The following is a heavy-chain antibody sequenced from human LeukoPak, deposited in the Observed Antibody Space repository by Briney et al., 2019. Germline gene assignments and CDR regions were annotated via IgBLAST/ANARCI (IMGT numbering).Heavy chain of an antibody. CDR2: IYTSGST. CDR1: GGSISSGSYY. V-gene: IGHV4-61*02. D-gene: IGHD3-3*01. CDR3: ARELRFLEWLFGGYFDY. J-gene: IGHJ4*02. Sequence: SETLSLTCTVSGGSISSGSYYWSWIRQPAGTGLEWIGRIYTSGSTNYNPSLKSRVTISVDTSKNQFSLKLSSVTAADTAVYYCARELRFLEWLFGGYFDYWGQGTLVTVSS.